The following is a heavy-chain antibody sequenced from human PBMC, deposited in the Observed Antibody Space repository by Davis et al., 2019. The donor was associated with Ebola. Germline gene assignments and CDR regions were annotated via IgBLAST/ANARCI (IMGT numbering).Heavy chain of an antibody. CDR2: LGTSADT. J-gene: IGHJ3*02. CDR1: GFTFSSYV. CDR3: AKDTSNTWFDI. V-gene: IGHV3-23*01. D-gene: IGHD1-26*01. Sequence: GGSLRLSCSASGFTFSSYVMSWVRRAPGKGLEWVSTLGTSADTYYAASVKGRFTIPRDNSKNTLYLEMNGLRVEDTAIYYCAKDTSNTWFDIWGQGTMVTVSS.